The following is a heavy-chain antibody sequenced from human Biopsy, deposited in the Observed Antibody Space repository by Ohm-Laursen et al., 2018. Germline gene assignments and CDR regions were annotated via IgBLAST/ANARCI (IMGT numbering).Heavy chain of an antibody. CDR3: AADINVWNVNY. V-gene: IGHV1-24*01. D-gene: IGHD1-1*01. Sequence: SVKVSCKVSGYTLTALSMHWVRQAPGRGLEWMGGFAPENGKTIYAQKFQGRITMTEDTSTNTAYMELSSLRSEDTAVYYCAADINVWNVNYWGQGTQVTVSS. CDR1: GYTLTALS. J-gene: IGHJ4*02. CDR2: FAPENGKT.